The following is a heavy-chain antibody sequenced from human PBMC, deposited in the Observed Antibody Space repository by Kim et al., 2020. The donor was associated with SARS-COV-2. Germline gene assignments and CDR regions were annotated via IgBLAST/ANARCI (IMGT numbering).Heavy chain of an antibody. V-gene: IGHV1-18*01. CDR2: ISAYNGNI. CDR3: ARVVVAANYYYGMDV. J-gene: IGHJ6*02. CDR1: GYTFTSYG. D-gene: IGHD2-15*01. Sequence: ASVKVSCKASGYTFTSYGISWVRQAPGQGLEWMGWISAYNGNINYAQKLQGRVTMTTDTSTSTAYMELRSLRSDDTAVYYCARVVVAANYYYGMDVWGQGTTVTVSS.